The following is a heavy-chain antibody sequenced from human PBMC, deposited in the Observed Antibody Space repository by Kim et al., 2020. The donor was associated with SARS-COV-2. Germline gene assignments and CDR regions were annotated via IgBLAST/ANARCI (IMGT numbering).Heavy chain of an antibody. CDR2: IYYSGST. V-gene: IGHV4-31*03. CDR3: ARSPGYGDKGWFDP. D-gene: IGHD4-17*01. Sequence: SETLSLTCTVSGGSISSGGYYWSWIRQHPGKGLEWIGYIYYSGSTYYNPSLKSRVTISVDTSKNQFSLKLSSVTAADTAVYYCARSPGYGDKGWFDPWGQGTLVTVSS. CDR1: GGSISSGGYY. J-gene: IGHJ5*02.